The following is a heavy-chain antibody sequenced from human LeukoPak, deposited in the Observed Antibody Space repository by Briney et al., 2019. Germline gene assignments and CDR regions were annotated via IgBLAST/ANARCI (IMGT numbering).Heavy chain of an antibody. CDR1: GFTFSSSV. D-gene: IGHD1-26*01. CDR3: ARDRVGATDYFDY. Sequence: GGSLRLSCAASGFTFSSSVMSWVRQSPGKGLEWVSSISDSDYNTYHADSVKGRFTISRDNSKNTLYLQMNSLRAEDTAVYYCARDRVGATDYFDYWGQGTLVTVSS. CDR2: ISDSDYNT. J-gene: IGHJ4*02. V-gene: IGHV3-23*01.